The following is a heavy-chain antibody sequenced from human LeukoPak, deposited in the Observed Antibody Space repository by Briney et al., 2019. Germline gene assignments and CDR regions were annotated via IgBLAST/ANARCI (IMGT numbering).Heavy chain of an antibody. V-gene: IGHV1-69*04. J-gene: IGHJ4*02. Sequence: ASVKVSCKASGGTFSSYAISWVPQAPGQGLEWMGRIIPILGIANYAQKFQGRVTITADKSTSTAYMELSSLRSEDTAVYYCASPTPLMVYAHFDYWGQGTLVTVSS. CDR2: IIPILGIA. CDR3: ASPTPLMVYAHFDY. D-gene: IGHD2-8*01. CDR1: GGTFSSYA.